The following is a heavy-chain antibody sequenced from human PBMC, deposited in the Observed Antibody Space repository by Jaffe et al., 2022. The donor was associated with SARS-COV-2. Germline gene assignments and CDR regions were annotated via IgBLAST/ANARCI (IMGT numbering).Heavy chain of an antibody. CDR3: ARDSSGTVHAAMDFYYYYMDV. CDR1: GATVNNYV. D-gene: IGHD2-2*01. CDR2: IMPRFGTT. V-gene: IGHV1-69*01. J-gene: IGHJ6*03. Sequence: QVQLVQSGAEVKKPGSSVKVSCRASGATVNNYVITWVRQAPGQGLEWMGGIMPRFGTTKYAEKFRGRVTITADESTSTAYMELSGLRSEDTATYYCARDSSGTVHAAMDFYYYYMDVWGKGTTVSVS.